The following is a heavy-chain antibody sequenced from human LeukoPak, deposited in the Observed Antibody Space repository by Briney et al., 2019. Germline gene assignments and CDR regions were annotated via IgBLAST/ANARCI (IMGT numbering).Heavy chain of an antibody. CDR3: ARRERYCSSTSCYSNSNWFDP. CDR1: GYSFTSYW. J-gene: IGHJ5*02. D-gene: IGHD2-2*01. CDR2: IYPGDSDT. Sequence: GESLKISCKGSGYSFTSYWIGWVRQMPGKGLEWMGIIYPGDSDTRYSPSFQGQVTISADKSISTAYLQWSSLKASDTAMYYCARRERYCSSTSCYSNSNWFDPWGQGTLVTVSS. V-gene: IGHV5-51*01.